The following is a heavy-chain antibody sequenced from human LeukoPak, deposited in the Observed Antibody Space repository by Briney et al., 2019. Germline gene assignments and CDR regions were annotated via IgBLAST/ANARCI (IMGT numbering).Heavy chain of an antibody. J-gene: IGHJ4*02. CDR1: GGSISSYY. CDR3: ARTQLAYCGGDCYSNYIDY. Sequence: SETLSLTCTVSGGSISSYYWSWIRQPPGKGLEWIGYIYYSGSTNYNPSLKSRVTISVDTSKNQFSLKLSSVTAADTAVYYCARTQLAYCGGDCYSNYIDYWGQGTLVTVSS. V-gene: IGHV4-59*01. D-gene: IGHD2-21*02. CDR2: IYYSGST.